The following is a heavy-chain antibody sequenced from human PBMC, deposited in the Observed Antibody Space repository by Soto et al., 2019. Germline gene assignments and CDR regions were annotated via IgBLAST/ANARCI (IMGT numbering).Heavy chain of an antibody. V-gene: IGHV3-53*04. D-gene: IGHD2-21*01. CDR1: GFTVSSNY. CDR2: IYSGGST. CDR3: ARGDGGGYYYYGMDV. J-gene: IGHJ6*02. Sequence: EVQLVESGGGLVQPGGSLRLSCAASGFTVSSNYMSWVRQAPGKGLEWVSVIYSGGSTYYADSVQGRFTISTHNSKNTLYLQMNSLRAEDTDVYYCARGDGGGYYYYGMDVWGQGTTVTVSS.